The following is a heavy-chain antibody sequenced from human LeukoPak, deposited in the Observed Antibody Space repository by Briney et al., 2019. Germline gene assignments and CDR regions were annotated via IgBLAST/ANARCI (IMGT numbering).Heavy chain of an antibody. CDR2: ISYDGSNK. Sequence: QPGRSLRLSCAASGFTFSSYAMHWVRQAPGKGLEWVAVISYDGSNKYYAYSVKGRFTISRDNSKNTLYLQMNSLRAEDTAVYYCARDDSYGDYGYWGQGTLVTVSS. CDR1: GFTFSSYA. D-gene: IGHD4-17*01. CDR3: ARDDSYGDYGY. J-gene: IGHJ4*02. V-gene: IGHV3-30*04.